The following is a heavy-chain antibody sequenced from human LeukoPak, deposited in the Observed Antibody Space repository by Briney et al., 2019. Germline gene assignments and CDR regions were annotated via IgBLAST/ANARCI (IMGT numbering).Heavy chain of an antibody. Sequence: PGGSLRLSCAASGFTFDDYAMHWVRQAPGKGLEWVSGISWNSGSIGYADSVKGRFTISRDNAKNSLYLQMNSLRAEDTALYYCAKAVQLRANWFDPWGQGTLVTVSS. CDR1: GFTFDDYA. CDR3: AKAVQLRANWFDP. CDR2: ISWNSGSI. J-gene: IGHJ5*02. V-gene: IGHV3-9*01. D-gene: IGHD5-18*01.